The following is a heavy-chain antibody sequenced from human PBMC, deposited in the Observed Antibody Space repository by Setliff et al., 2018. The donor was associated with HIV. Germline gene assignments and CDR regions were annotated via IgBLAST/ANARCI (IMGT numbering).Heavy chain of an antibody. D-gene: IGHD6-19*01. CDR3: ARGPPGSSIGWYVGY. V-gene: IGHV4-34*01. CDR2: INHSGST. Sequence: PSETLSLTCAVYGGSFSGFYWNWIRQPPGKGLEWIGEINHSGSTNYNPSLKSRVTISVDTPKNQFSLRLSSVIAADTAVYYCARGPPGSSIGWYVGYWGQGTLVTAPQ. J-gene: IGHJ4*02. CDR1: GGSFSGFY.